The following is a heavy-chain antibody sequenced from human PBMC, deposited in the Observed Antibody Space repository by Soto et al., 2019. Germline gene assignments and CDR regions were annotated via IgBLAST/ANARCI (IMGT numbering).Heavy chain of an antibody. D-gene: IGHD3-22*01. CDR3: ARVWDYYYDSSGYFDY. J-gene: IGHJ4*02. CDR2: IYYSGST. V-gene: IGHV4-59*01. Sequence: PSETLSLTCTVSGGYLSSYYLSWIRQHPGKGLEWIGYIYYSGSTNYNPSLKSRVTISVDTSKNQFSLKLSSVTAADTAVYYCARVWDYYYDSSGYFDYWGQGTLVTVSS. CDR1: GGYLSSYY.